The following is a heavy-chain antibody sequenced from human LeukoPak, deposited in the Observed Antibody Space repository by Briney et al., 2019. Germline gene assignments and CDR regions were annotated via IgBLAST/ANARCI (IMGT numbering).Heavy chain of an antibody. V-gene: IGHV3-21*01. CDR3: ARAYGSGSYSGY. J-gene: IGHJ4*02. D-gene: IGHD3-10*01. Sequence: PGGSLRLSCAASGFTFSSYSMNWVRQAPGKGLEWVSSISSSSSYIYYADSVKGRFTITRDNAKNSLYLQMSSLRAEDTAVYYCARAYGSGSYSGYWGQGTLVTVSS. CDR2: ISSSSSYI. CDR1: GFTFSSYS.